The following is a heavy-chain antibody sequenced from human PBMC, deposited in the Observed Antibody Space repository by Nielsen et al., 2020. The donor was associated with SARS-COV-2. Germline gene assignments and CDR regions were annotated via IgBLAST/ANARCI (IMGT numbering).Heavy chain of an antibody. Sequence: ASVKVSCKASGYTFTGYYMHWVRQAPGQGLEWMGWINPNSGGTNYAQKLQGRVTMTTDTSTSTAYMELRSLRSDDTAVYYCAGGDLTGQSPFDYWGQGTLVTVSS. J-gene: IGHJ4*02. CDR3: AGGDLTGQSPFDY. V-gene: IGHV1-2*02. CDR2: INPNSGGT. CDR1: GYTFTGYY. D-gene: IGHD3-9*01.